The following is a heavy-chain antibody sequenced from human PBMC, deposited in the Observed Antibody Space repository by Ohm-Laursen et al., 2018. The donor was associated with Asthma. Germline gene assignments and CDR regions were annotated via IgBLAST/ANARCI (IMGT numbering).Heavy chain of an antibody. CDR2: LFPDGRRT. Sequence: GSLRLSCTASGFIFSDYFMHWVRQRPGEGLVWISHLFPDGRRTNYADSVRGRFTIFRDDAQNTVYLQMHSLRVDDTAVYFCARGNVEGLLWGQGTLVTVSS. CDR3: ARGNVEGLL. J-gene: IGHJ4*02. V-gene: IGHV3-74*01. CDR1: GFIFSDYF.